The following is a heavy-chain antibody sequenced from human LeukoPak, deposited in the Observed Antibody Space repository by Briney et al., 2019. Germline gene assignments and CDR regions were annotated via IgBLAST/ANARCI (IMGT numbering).Heavy chain of an antibody. CDR2: IYYSGST. V-gene: IGHV4-59*12. CDR1: GGSISSYY. CDR3: ARVAVSGINSRYEIDY. D-gene: IGHD6-19*01. J-gene: IGHJ4*02. Sequence: PSETLSLTCTVSGGSISSYYWSWIRQPPGKGLEWIGYIYYSGSTNYNPSLKSRVTISLDTSKNQFSLKLSSVTAADTAVYYCARVAVSGINSRYEIDYWGQGTLVTVSS.